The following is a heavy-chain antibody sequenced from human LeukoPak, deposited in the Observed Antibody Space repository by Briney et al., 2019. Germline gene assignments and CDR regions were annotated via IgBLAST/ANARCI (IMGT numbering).Heavy chain of an antibody. J-gene: IGHJ5*02. CDR1: GFTFSSYA. CDR3: ARDQGDYEVNWFDP. Sequence: PGGSLRLSCAASGFTFSSYAMHWVRQAPGKGLEWVAVISYDGSNKYYADSVKGRFTISRDNSENTLYLQMNSLRAEDTAVYYCARDQGDYEVNWFDPWGQGTLVTVSS. V-gene: IGHV3-30*01. D-gene: IGHD4-17*01. CDR2: ISYDGSNK.